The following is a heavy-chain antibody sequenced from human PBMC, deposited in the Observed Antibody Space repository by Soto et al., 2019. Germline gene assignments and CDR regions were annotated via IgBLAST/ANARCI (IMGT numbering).Heavy chain of an antibody. CDR1: GISLSKGGVG. D-gene: IGHD3-3*01. CDR3: AHVTIFGGVNADY. J-gene: IGHJ4*02. V-gene: IGHV2-5*01. CDR2: IYWNDDK. Sequence: QITLKELGPTLVKPTQPLTLTCTLSGISLSKGGVGVGWIRQPPGKALEWLALIYWNDDKRYNPSLKSRLTITTDTCKNQAALSMTNMDPVDIATYYCAHVTIFGGVNADYCGQGTKITVPS.